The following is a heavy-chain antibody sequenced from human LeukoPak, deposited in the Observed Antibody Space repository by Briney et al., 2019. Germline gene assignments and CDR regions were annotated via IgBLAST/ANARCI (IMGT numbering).Heavy chain of an antibody. D-gene: IGHD2-15*01. CDR3: ARQESETTTPANRYFDL. CDR1: GYNFAHDW. J-gene: IGHJ4*02. V-gene: IGHV5-51*01. CDR2: IFPDDSDT. Sequence: GESLKISCKGSGYNFAHDWIGWVRQMPGKGLEWMGIIFPDDSDTIYSPSFQGHVTISADESINTAYLQWSDLKASDSAMYYCARQESETTTPANRYFDLWGQGTLITVSS.